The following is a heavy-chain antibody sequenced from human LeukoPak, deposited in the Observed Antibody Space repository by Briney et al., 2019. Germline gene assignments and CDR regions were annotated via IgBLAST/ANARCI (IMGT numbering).Heavy chain of an antibody. CDR2: IYYSGST. V-gene: IGHV4-59*01. D-gene: IGHD3-22*01. CDR1: GGSISSYY. Sequence: PSETLSLTCTVSGGSISSYYWSWIRQPPGKGLEWIGYIYYSGSTNYNPSLKSRVTISVDTSKNQFSLKLSSVTAADTAVYYCARGHYYDGSGLFDYWGQGTLVTVSS. CDR3: ARGHYYDGSGLFDY. J-gene: IGHJ4*02.